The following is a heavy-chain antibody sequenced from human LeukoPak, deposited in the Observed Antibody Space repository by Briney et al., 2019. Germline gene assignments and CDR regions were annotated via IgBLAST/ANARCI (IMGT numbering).Heavy chain of an antibody. CDR1: GFTVSSNY. V-gene: IGHV3-53*01. J-gene: IGHJ5*02. CDR3: ARDVSAAGYGWFDP. CDR2: IYSDGST. Sequence: GGSLRLSCAASGFTVSSNYMSWVRQAPGKGLEWVSVIYSDGSTYYADSVKGRFTISRDNSKNTLYLQMNSLRAEDTAVYYCARDVSAAGYGWFDPWGQGTLVTVSS. D-gene: IGHD6-13*01.